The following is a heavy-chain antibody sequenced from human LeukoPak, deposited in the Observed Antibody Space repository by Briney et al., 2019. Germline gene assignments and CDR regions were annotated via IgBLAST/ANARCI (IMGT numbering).Heavy chain of an antibody. V-gene: IGHV3-21*01. D-gene: IGHD3-10*01. CDR3: ASSIPGSYVPIGAFDI. Sequence: GGSLRLSCAASGFTFSSYSMNWVRQAPGKGLEWVSSISSSSSYIYYADSVKGRFTISRDNAKNSLYLQMNSLRAEDTAVYYCASSIPGSYVPIGAFDIWGQGTMVTVSS. J-gene: IGHJ3*02. CDR2: ISSSSSYI. CDR1: GFTFSSYS.